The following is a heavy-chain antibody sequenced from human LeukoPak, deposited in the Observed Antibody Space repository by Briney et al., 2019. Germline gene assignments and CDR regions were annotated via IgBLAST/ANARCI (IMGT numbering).Heavy chain of an antibody. J-gene: IGHJ4*02. D-gene: IGHD7-27*01. V-gene: IGHV3-23*01. CDR3: AKDLRPWGYYFDY. CDR1: GFTFSSYA. CDR2: ISGSGGST. Sequence: GGSLRLSCAASGFTFSSYAMSWVRQAPGKGLEWVSTISGSGGSTYYADSVKGRITISRDNSKNTLYVQTNSLGAEDTAVYYCAKDLRPWGYYFDYWGQGTLVTVSS.